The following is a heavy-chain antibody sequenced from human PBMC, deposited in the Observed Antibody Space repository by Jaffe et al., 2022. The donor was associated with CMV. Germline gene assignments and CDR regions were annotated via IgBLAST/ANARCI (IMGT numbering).Heavy chain of an antibody. CDR2: ISAYNGNT. CDR1: GYTFTSYG. Sequence: QVQLVQSGAEVKKPGASVKVSCKASGYTFTSYGISWVRQAPGQGLEWMGWISAYNGNTNYAQKLQGRVTMTTDTSTSTAYMELRSLRSDDTAVYYCARDRLTGTTPWLYYYYYGMDVWGQGTTVTVSS. J-gene: IGHJ6*02. CDR3: ARDRLTGTTPWLYYYYYGMDV. V-gene: IGHV1-18*01. D-gene: IGHD1-7*01.